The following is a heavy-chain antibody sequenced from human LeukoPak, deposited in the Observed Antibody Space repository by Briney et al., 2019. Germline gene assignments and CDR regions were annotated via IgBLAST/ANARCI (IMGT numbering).Heavy chain of an antibody. CDR2: ISSLSGTI. CDR1: GLTFSSYS. D-gene: IGHD3-16*01. CDR3: VRDQGGAVSY. V-gene: IGHV3-48*01. J-gene: IGHJ4*02. Sequence: SGGSLRLSCAASGLTFSSYSMNWVRQAPGKGLEWVSYISSLSGTIYYAASVKGRFIISRDNAQNSLSLQMNSLRAEDTAVYYCVRDQGGAVSYWGQGTLVTVSS.